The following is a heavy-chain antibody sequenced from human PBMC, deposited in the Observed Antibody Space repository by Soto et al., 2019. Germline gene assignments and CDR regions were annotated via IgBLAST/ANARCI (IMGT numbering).Heavy chain of an antibody. CDR1: GFTFSSYG. Sequence: QVQLVESGGGVVQPGRSLRLSCAASGFTFSSYGMHWVRQAPGKGLERVAVISYDGSNKYYADSVKGRFTISRDNSKNTLYLHMNSLGAEDSAVYYCAKDSPRRGDYWGQGTLVTVSS. CDR3: AKDSPRRGDY. V-gene: IGHV3-30*18. CDR2: ISYDGSNK. J-gene: IGHJ4*02.